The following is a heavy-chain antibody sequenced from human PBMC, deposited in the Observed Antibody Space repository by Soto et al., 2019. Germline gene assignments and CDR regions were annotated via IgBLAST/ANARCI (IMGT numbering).Heavy chain of an antibody. CDR2: ISYDGSNK. J-gene: IGHJ5*02. V-gene: IGHV3-30*18. CDR1: GFTFSSYG. Sequence: GGSLRLSCAASGFTFSSYGMHWVRQAPGKGLEWVAVISYDGSNKYYADSVKGRFTISRDNSKNTLYLQMNSLRAEDTAVYYCAKIRIAAAGTDWFDPWGQGTLVTVSS. CDR3: AKIRIAAAGTDWFDP. D-gene: IGHD6-13*01.